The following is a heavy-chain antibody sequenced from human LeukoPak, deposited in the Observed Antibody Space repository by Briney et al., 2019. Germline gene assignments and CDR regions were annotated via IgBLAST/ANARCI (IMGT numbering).Heavy chain of an antibody. CDR1: GYSISSGYY. CDR2: IYHSGST. J-gene: IGHJ5*02. CDR3: ARGVASYCGGDCYENWFDP. Sequence: PSGTLSLTCTVSGYSISSGYYWGWIRQPPGKGLEWIGSIYHSGSTYYNPSLKSRVTISVDTSKNQFSLKLSSVTAADTAVYYCARGVASYCGGDCYENWFDPWGQGTLVTVSS. D-gene: IGHD2-21*02. V-gene: IGHV4-38-2*02.